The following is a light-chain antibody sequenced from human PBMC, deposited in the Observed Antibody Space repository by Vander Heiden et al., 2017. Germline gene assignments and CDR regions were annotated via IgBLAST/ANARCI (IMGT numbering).Light chain of an antibody. CDR1: QSLLHSNGYTY. J-gene: IGKJ1*01. CDR3: MQSRQTPWT. CDR2: LGS. Sequence: DIAMTQSPLSLPVTPGEPASISCRSSQSLLHSNGYTYLDWYLQKPGQSPQLLISLGSNRASGVPDRFSGSGSGTDFTLKISRVEAEDVGVYYCMQSRQTPWTFGQGTKVEIK. V-gene: IGKV2-28*01.